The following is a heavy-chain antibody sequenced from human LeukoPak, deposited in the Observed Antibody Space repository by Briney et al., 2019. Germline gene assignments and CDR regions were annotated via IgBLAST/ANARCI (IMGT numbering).Heavy chain of an antibody. CDR2: ISYDGSNK. CDR1: GFTFSSYA. D-gene: IGHD6-13*01. CDR3: ASFSSSSGGGDY. V-gene: IGHV3-30-3*01. Sequence: GRSLRLSCAASGFTFSSYAMHWVRQAPGRGLEWVAVISYDGSNKYYADSVKGRFTISRDNSMNTLYLQMNSLRAEDTAVYYCASFSSSSGGGDYWGQGTLVTVSS. J-gene: IGHJ4*02.